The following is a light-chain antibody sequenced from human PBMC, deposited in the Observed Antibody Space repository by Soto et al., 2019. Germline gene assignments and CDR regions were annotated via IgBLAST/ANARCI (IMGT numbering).Light chain of an antibody. Sequence: DIQMTQYPSSVSASVGDRVTSRFRASQVVNNWLAWYQQKPGKAPKVLIYTASSLQSGVPSRFSGSGSGTDFTLTISSLQPEDFATYYCQQSYSTVTFGQGTRLEIK. V-gene: IGKV1-12*01. CDR3: QQSYSTVT. CDR2: TAS. CDR1: QVVNNW. J-gene: IGKJ5*01.